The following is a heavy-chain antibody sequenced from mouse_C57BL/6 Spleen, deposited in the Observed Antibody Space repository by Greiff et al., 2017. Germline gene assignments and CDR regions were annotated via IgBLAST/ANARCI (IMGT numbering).Heavy chain of an antibody. Sequence: VQVVESGPELVKPGASVKISCKASGYAFSSSWMNWVKQRPGKGLEWIGRIYPGDGDTNYNGKFKGKATLTADKSSSTAYMQLSSLTSEDSAVYFCAFITTVVAEYFDVWGTGTTVTVSS. CDR1: GYAFSSSW. D-gene: IGHD1-1*01. J-gene: IGHJ1*03. CDR2: IYPGDGDT. V-gene: IGHV1-82*01. CDR3: AFITTVVAEYFDV.